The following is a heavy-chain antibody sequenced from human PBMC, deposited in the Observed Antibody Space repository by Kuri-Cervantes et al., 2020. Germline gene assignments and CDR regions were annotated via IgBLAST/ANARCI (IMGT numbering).Heavy chain of an antibody. CDR3: ARDEGSGSHYKVLLY. D-gene: IGHD3-10*01. CDR1: GFTFSSYD. V-gene: IGHV3-13*01. J-gene: IGHJ4*02. CDR2: IGTAGDT. Sequence: GGSLRLSCAASGFTFSSYDMHWVRQATGKGLEWVSAIGTAGDTYYPGSVKGRFTIPRDNSRNTLYLQMNSLRAEDTAVYSCARDEGSGSHYKVLLYWGQGTLVTVSS.